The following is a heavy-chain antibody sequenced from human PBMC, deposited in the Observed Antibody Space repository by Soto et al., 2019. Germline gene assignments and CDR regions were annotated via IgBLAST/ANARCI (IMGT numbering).Heavy chain of an antibody. CDR1: GFTFGGSA. J-gene: IGHJ4*02. V-gene: IGHV3-73*02. CDR3: TRQTDAVQWLVVPTDYNFDY. Sequence: EGQLVGSGGGLVQPGGSLKLSCAASGFTFGGSAMHWVRQDSGKGLEWVGHIRSETNSYATAYAESVKGRFTISRDDSMNTAYLQMNSLKTEDTAVYFCTRQTDAVQWLVVPTDYNFDYWGQGTLVTVSS. D-gene: IGHD6-19*01. CDR2: IRSETNSYAT.